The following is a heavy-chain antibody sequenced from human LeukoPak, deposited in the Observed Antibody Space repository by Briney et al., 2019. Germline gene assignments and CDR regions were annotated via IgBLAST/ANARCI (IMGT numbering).Heavy chain of an antibody. Sequence: HSGGSLRLSCAASGFSFDDYAMHWVRQAPGKGLERVSGITWNSGTIGYADSVKGRFTISRDNAKNSLYLQMNSLRAEDTALYYCAKGYYDSSGGSFDYWGQGTLVTVSS. CDR3: AKGYYDSSGGSFDY. D-gene: IGHD3-22*01. V-gene: IGHV3-9*01. CDR1: GFSFDDYA. CDR2: ITWNSGTI. J-gene: IGHJ4*02.